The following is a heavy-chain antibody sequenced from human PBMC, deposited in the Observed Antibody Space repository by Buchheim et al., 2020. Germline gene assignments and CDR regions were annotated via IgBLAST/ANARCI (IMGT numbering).Heavy chain of an antibody. D-gene: IGHD3-3*01. CDR3: ARLVIGITIFGVVNHFDY. V-gene: IGHV4-39*01. CDR1: GGSISSSSYY. J-gene: IGHJ4*02. Sequence: QLQLQESGPGLVKPSETLSLTCTVSGGSISSSSYYWGWIRQPPGKGLEWIGSIYYSGSTYYNPSLKSRVTISVDTSKNKFSLKLSSVTAADTAVYYCARLVIGITIFGVVNHFDYWGQGTL. CDR2: IYYSGST.